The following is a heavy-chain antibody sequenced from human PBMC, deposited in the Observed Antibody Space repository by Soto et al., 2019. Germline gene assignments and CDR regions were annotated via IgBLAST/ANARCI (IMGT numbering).Heavy chain of an antibody. Sequence: GGSLRLSCAASGFTFSSYAMSWVRQAPGKGLEWVSAISGSGGSTYYADSVKGRLTISRGNSKNTLYLQMNSLRAEDTAVYYCAKGRGYSYGRLDYWGQGTLVTVSS. D-gene: IGHD5-18*01. CDR3: AKGRGYSYGRLDY. J-gene: IGHJ4*02. CDR1: GFTFSSYA. V-gene: IGHV3-23*01. CDR2: ISGSGGST.